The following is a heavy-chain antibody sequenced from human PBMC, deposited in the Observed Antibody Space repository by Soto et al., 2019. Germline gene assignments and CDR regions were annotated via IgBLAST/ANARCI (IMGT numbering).Heavy chain of an antibody. D-gene: IGHD5-18*01. Sequence: ASVKVSCKASGYTFTGYYMHWVRQAHGQGLEWMGWINPNSGGTNYAQKFQGWVTMTRDTSISTAYMELSRLRSDDTAVYYCARDRVDSYGPSLDYWGQGTLVTVSS. V-gene: IGHV1-2*04. J-gene: IGHJ4*02. CDR1: GYTFTGYY. CDR3: ARDRVDSYGPSLDY. CDR2: INPNSGGT.